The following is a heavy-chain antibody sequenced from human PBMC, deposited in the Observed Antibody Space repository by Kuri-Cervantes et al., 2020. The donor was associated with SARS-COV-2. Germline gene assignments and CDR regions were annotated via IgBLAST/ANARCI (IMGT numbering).Heavy chain of an antibody. Sequence: GESLKISCAASGFLFSASAIHWVRQGSGKGLEWVGRVRGKANNYATAYAASVEGRFTISRDDSKNMAYLQMNSLKTDDTAVYYCTTLIDYWGQGALVTVSS. J-gene: IGHJ4*02. CDR3: TTLIDY. CDR2: VRGKANNYAT. V-gene: IGHV3-73*01. CDR1: GFLFSASA.